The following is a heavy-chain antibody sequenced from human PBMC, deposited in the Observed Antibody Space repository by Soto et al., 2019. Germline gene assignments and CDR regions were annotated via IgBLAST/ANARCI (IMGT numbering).Heavy chain of an antibody. V-gene: IGHV3-30*03. CDR1: GFTFSSYG. CDR2: ISYDGSNK. D-gene: IGHD3-22*01. CDR3: ATTADYYDTRGAFDI. Sequence: QVQLVESGGGVVQPGRSLRLSCAASGFTFSSYGMHWVRQAPGKGLEWVAVISYDGSNKYYADSVKGRFTISRDNSKNTLYLQMNSLRAEDTAVYYCATTADYYDTRGAFDIWGQGTMVTVSS. J-gene: IGHJ3*02.